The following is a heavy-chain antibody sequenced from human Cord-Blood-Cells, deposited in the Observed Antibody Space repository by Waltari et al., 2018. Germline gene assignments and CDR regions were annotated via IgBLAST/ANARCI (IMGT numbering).Heavy chain of an antibody. V-gene: IGHV4-39*01. Sequence: QLQLQESGPGLVKPSETLSLTCTVSGGSISSSSYYWGWTRQPPGKGLEWIGSIYYSGSTYYNPSLKSRVTISVDTSKNQFSLKLSSVTAADTAVYYCASSPRYYDFWSGYYNWFDPWGQGTLVTVSS. J-gene: IGHJ5*02. CDR3: ASSPRYYDFWSGYYNWFDP. CDR2: IYYSGST. CDR1: GGSISSSSYY. D-gene: IGHD3-3*01.